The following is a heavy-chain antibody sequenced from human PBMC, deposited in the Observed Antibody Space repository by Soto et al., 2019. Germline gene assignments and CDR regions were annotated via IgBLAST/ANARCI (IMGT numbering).Heavy chain of an antibody. Sequence: PSETLSLTCILSCGSISTYFWSWIRQPPGKGLEWIAYVYYNGSSKYNPALKSRVSLSIDTSKIQFSLKLSSVSAADTAVYFCAREGPYYFDYWSQGTLVTVSS. J-gene: IGHJ4*02. V-gene: IGHV4-59*01. CDR1: CGSISTYF. CDR3: AREGPYYFDY. CDR2: VYYNGSS.